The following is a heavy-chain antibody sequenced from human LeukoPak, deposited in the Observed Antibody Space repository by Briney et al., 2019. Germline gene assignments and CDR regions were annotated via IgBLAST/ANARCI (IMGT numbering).Heavy chain of an antibody. CDR3: ATGFREFNPDY. V-gene: IGHV1-69-2*01. D-gene: IGHD3-10*01. Sequence: ASVKVSCKASGYTFTGYYMHWVRQAPGQGLEWMGLVDPEDGETIYAEKFQGRVIITADTSTDTAYMELSSLRSEDTAVYYCATGFREFNPDYWGQGTLVTVSS. CDR2: VDPEDGET. CDR1: GYTFTGYY. J-gene: IGHJ4*02.